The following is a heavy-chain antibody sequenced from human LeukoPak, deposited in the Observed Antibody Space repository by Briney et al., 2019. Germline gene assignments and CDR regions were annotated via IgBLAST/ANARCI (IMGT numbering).Heavy chain of an antibody. V-gene: IGHV4-39*07. Sequence: SETRSLTSTVSGGSISSSSYYWGWIRQPPGKGLEWIGSIYYSGRTYYNPSLKSRVTISVDTSKNQFSLKLSSVTAADTAVYYCARGNNWNLNFDYWGQGTLVTVSS. CDR2: IYYSGRT. D-gene: IGHD1-20*01. CDR1: GGSISSSSYY. J-gene: IGHJ4*02. CDR3: ARGNNWNLNFDY.